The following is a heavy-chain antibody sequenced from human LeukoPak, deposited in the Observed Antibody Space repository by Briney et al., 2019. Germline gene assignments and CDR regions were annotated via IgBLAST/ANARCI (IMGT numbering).Heavy chain of an antibody. V-gene: IGHV4-39*07. Sequence: SETLSLTCTVSGGSISSSTYCWGWIRQPPGRGLEWIGSIYYSGSTYYNPSLKSRFTISVDTSKNQFSLKLSSVTAADTAVYYCAREYGDHDDYWGQGTLVTVSS. J-gene: IGHJ4*02. CDR1: GGSISSSTYC. CDR2: IYYSGST. D-gene: IGHD4-17*01. CDR3: AREYGDHDDY.